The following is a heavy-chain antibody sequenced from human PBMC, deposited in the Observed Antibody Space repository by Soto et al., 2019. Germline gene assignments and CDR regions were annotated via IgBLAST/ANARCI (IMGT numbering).Heavy chain of an antibody. CDR3: AKDDDYSNYVRWFDP. CDR2: ISGSGGST. CDR1: GFTFSSYA. J-gene: IGHJ5*02. D-gene: IGHD4-4*01. Sequence: GGSLSLSCAASGFTFSSYAMSWVRQAPGKGLEWVPAISGSGGSTYYADSVKGRFTISRDNPKNTLYLQMNSLRAEDTAVYYCAKDDDYSNYVRWFDPWGQGTLVTVSS. V-gene: IGHV3-23*01.